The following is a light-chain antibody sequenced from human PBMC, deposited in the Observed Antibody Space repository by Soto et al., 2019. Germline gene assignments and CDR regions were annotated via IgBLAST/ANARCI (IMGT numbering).Light chain of an antibody. CDR2: DST. CDR1: QSIHTS. Sequence: VLTQSPATLSLSPGERATLSCSASQSIHTSLAWYQQKPGQPPRLVVYDSTLRANGVPDRFGGSRSGTEFTLTINNLEPEDFAVYYCQQRNVWPPITCGQGTRLEI. J-gene: IGKJ5*01. V-gene: IGKV3-11*01. CDR3: QQRNVWPPIT.